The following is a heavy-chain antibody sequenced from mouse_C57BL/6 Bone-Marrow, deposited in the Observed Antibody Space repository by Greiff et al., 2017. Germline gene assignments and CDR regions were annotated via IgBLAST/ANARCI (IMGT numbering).Heavy chain of an antibody. V-gene: IGHV5-16*01. CDR3: ARGGVFDY. CDR2: INYDGSST. CDR1: GFTFSDYY. J-gene: IGHJ2*01. Sequence: EVKLVESEGGLVQPGSSMKLSCTASGFTFSDYYMAWVRQVPEKGLEWVANINYDGSSTYYLDSLKSRFIISRDNATNIPYLQMSSLKSEDTATYYCARGGVFDYWGQGTTLTVSS.